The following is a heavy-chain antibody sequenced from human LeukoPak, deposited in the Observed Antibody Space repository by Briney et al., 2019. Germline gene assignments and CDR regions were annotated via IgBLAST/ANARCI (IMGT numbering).Heavy chain of an antibody. J-gene: IGHJ3*02. CDR2: ISSSGSTI. V-gene: IGHV3-48*03. CDR1: GFTFSSYE. D-gene: IGHD1-26*01. Sequence: GGSLRLSCAASGFTFSSYEMNWVRQAPGKGLEWVSYISSSGSTIYYADSVKGRFTISRDNAKNSLYLQMNSLRAENTAVHYCARDHSLSGSYGFFDAFDIWGQGTMVTVSS. CDR3: ARDHSLSGSYGFFDAFDI.